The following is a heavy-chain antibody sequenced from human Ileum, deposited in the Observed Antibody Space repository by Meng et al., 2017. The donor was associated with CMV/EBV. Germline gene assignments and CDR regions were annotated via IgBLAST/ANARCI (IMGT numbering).Heavy chain of an antibody. CDR1: GCSLTTGGGG. CDR3: ARAIRVQLWSYQFDY. J-gene: IGHJ4*02. V-gene: IGHV2-5*02. D-gene: IGHD4/OR15-4a*01. CDR2: IYWDDDG. Sequence: SGCSLTTGGGGVGWIRQPPGKTLEWLAVIYWDDDGRYSPALKSRLTITKDTSKNQVVLTMTNMDPMDTATYYCARAIRVQLWSYQFDYWGQGTLVTVSS.